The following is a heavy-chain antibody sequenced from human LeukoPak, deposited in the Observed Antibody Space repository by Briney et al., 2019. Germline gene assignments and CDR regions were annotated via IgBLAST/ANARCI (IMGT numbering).Heavy chain of an antibody. D-gene: IGHD6-13*01. CDR2: ISSSGSTI. CDR1: GFTFSDYY. Sequence: PGGSLRLSCAASGFTFSDYYMSWIRQAPGKGLEWVSYISSSGSTIYYADSVKGRFTISRDNAKNSLYLLMNSLRAEDTAVYYCAKPAVPAAGTHYFDYWGQGTLVTVSS. J-gene: IGHJ4*02. V-gene: IGHV3-11*04. CDR3: AKPAVPAAGTHYFDY.